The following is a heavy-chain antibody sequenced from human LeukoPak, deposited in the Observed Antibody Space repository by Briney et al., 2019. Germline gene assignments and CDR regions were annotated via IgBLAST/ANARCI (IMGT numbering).Heavy chain of an antibody. CDR2: LNPSGGST. J-gene: IGHJ6*02. Sequence: ASVKVSCTASGYTFTSYYMHWVRQAPGQGLEWMGILNPSGGSTSYAQKFQGRVTMTRDTSTCTVYMELSSLRFEDTAVYYCAREVSTYYDFWSGPRTLYYGMDVWGQGTTVTVSS. CDR1: GYTFTSYY. V-gene: IGHV1-46*01. D-gene: IGHD3-3*01. CDR3: AREVSTYYDFWSGPRTLYYGMDV.